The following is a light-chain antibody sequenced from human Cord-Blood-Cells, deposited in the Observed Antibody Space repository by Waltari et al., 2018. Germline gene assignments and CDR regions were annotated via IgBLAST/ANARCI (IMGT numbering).Light chain of an antibody. CDR1: SSDVGSYNL. Sequence: QSALTQPASVSGSPGQSITISCTGTSSDVGSYNLVSWYQQHPGKAPKLMIYEGSKRPSGFSNRFSGSKSGNTASLTISGLQAEDEADYYCCSYAGSSTFERVFGGGTKLTVL. CDR3: CSYAGSSTFERV. CDR2: EGS. V-gene: IGLV2-23*03. J-gene: IGLJ3*02.